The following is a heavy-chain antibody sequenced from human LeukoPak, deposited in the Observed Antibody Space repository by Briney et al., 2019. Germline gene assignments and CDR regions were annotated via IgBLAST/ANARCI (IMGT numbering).Heavy chain of an antibody. J-gene: IGHJ5*02. CDR1: GGPISSSSYY. Sequence: SETLSLTCTVSGGPISSSSYYWGWIRQPPGKGLEWIGSIYYSGSTYYNPSLKSRVTISVDTSKNQFSLKLSSVTAADTAVYYCARHIAVAGTQTVWFDPWGQGTLVTVSS. V-gene: IGHV4-39*01. CDR3: ARHIAVAGTQTVWFDP. CDR2: IYYSGST. D-gene: IGHD6-19*01.